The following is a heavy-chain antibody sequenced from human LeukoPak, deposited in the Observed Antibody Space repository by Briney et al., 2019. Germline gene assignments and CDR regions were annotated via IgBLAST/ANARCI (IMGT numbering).Heavy chain of an antibody. V-gene: IGHV3-7*03. CDR3: AKDEARPGAAAGTTFDY. J-gene: IGHJ4*02. CDR1: GLTFSNYW. D-gene: IGHD6-13*01. CDR2: IKEDGSEK. Sequence: GGSLRLSCAASGLTFSNYWMSWVRQAPGKGLEWVANIKEDGSEKYYVDSMKGRFTISRDNAKNTLYLQMNSLRAEDTAVYYCAKDEARPGAAAGTTFDYWGQGTLVTVSS.